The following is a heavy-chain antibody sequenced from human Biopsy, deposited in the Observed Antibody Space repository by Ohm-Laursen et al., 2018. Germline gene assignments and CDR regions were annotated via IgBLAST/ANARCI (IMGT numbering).Heavy chain of an antibody. CDR1: GFSVSSYD. CDR3: ARGSSKRARGGGMDV. J-gene: IGHJ6*04. Sequence: SLRLSCAASGFSVSSYDMNWVRQAPGKGLEWSSYISETSSHIYNADSVRGRFTVARDIAKNSLYLQLNSLRVEDRAVYYCARGSSKRARGGGMDVWGKGTTVPASS. V-gene: IGHV3-21*01. D-gene: IGHD6-6*01. CDR2: ISETSSHI.